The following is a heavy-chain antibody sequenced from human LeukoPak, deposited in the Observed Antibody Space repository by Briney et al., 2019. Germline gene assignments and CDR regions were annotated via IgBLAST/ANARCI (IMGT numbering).Heavy chain of an antibody. CDR2: IFSSSSYI. CDR3: AKAAWGASGSYFFDH. D-gene: IGHD1-26*01. V-gene: IGHV3-21*01. J-gene: IGHJ4*02. Sequence: GGSLRLSCAASGFTFSSYSMNWVRQAPGKGLEWVSSIFSSSSYIYYADSVKGRFTISRDNAKNSLYLQMNSLRVEDTAVYYCAKAAWGASGSYFFDHWGQGTLVTVSS. CDR1: GFTFSSYS.